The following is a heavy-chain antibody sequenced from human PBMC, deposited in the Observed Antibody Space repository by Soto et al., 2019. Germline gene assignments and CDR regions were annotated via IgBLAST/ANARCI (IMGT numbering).Heavy chain of an antibody. CDR3: ARHSGCSGGSCYSVYYLGMDV. Sequence: GESLKISCKGSGYSFTSYWISWVRQMPGKGLEWMGRIDPSDSYPNYSPSFQGHVTISADKSVSTAYLQWSSLKASDTAIYYCARHSGCSGGSCYSVYYLGMDVWGQGTTVTVS. CDR2: IDPSDSYP. V-gene: IGHV5-10-1*01. D-gene: IGHD2-15*01. J-gene: IGHJ6*02. CDR1: GYSFTSYW.